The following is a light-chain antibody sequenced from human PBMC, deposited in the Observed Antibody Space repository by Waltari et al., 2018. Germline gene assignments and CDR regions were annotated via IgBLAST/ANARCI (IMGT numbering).Light chain of an antibody. J-gene: IGKJ2*01. CDR2: LGS. CDR1: QSLLHSNGSNY. V-gene: IGKV2-28*01. CDR3: MQALQTPNT. Sequence: DIVMTQSPLSLPVTPGEPASISCRSSQSLLHSNGSNYLVWYLQKPGHSPQLLIYLGSNRASGVPDRFSGSGSGTDFTLKISRVEAEDVGVYYCMQALQTPNTFGQGTKLEIK.